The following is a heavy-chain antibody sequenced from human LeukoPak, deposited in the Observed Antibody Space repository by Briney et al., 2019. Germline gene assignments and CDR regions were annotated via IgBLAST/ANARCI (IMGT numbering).Heavy chain of an antibody. CDR3: ARVSGYSYGRNWFDP. J-gene: IGHJ5*02. D-gene: IGHD5-18*01. CDR2: IIPIFGTA. CDR1: GGTFSSYA. V-gene: IGHV1-69*05. Sequence: SVKVSCKASGGTFSSYAISWVRRAPGQGLEWMGGIIPIFGTANYAQKFQGRVTITTDESTSTAYMELSSLRSEDTAVYYCARVSGYSYGRNWFDPWGQGTLVTVSS.